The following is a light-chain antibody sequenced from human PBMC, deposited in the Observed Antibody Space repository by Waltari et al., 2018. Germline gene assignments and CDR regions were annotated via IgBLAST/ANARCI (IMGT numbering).Light chain of an antibody. CDR3: QQGYGTPLT. J-gene: IGKJ1*01. CDR2: AAS. V-gene: IGKV1-39*01. CDR1: QSISSY. Sequence: DIQMTQSPSSLSASVGARVPITCRASQSISSYLNWYQQKSGKPPKLLIYAASSLQSGVPSRFSGSGSGTDFTLTISSLQPEDFATYYCQQGYGTPLTFGQGTKVEIK.